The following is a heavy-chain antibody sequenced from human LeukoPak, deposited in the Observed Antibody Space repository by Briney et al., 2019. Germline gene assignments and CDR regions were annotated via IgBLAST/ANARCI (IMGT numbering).Heavy chain of an antibody. Sequence: ASVKVSCKASGYTFTSYGISWVRQAPGQGLEWMGWISAYNGNTNCAQKPQGRVTMTTDTSTSTAYVELRSLRSDDTAVYYCATYYYDSSGYYFFDYWGQGTLVTVSS. V-gene: IGHV1-18*01. CDR3: ATYYYDSSGYYFFDY. J-gene: IGHJ4*02. CDR1: GYTFTSYG. D-gene: IGHD3-22*01. CDR2: ISAYNGNT.